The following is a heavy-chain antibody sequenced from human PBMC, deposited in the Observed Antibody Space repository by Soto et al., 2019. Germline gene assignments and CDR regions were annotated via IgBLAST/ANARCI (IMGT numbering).Heavy chain of an antibody. CDR2: ISYDGSNK. J-gene: IGHJ6*03. D-gene: IGHD3-3*01. Sequence: GGSLRLSCAASGFTFSSYGMHWVRQAPGKGLEWVAVISYDGSNKYYADSVKGRFTISRDNSKNTLYLQMNSLRAEDTAVYYCAKGGGDFWSGYFLASEPNYYYYYMDVWGKGTTVTVSS. CDR1: GFTFSSYG. V-gene: IGHV3-30*18. CDR3: AKGGGDFWSGYFLASEPNYYYYYMDV.